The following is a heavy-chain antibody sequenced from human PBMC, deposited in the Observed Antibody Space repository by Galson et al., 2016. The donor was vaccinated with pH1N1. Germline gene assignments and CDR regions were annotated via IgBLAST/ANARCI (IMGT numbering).Heavy chain of an antibody. Sequence: SLRLSCAASGFTFSGYSMHWVRQPPGKGLEWVAIISFDTTTKYYADSVKGRFTVSRDNSDNTLYLQMNSLRPDDTAVYYCVIPAGYNCPDYIAAWGKGTTVIVSS. CDR3: VIPAGYNCPDYIAA. J-gene: IGHJ6*03. V-gene: IGHV3-30-3*01. D-gene: IGHD1-1*01. CDR2: ISFDTTTK. CDR1: GFTFSGYS.